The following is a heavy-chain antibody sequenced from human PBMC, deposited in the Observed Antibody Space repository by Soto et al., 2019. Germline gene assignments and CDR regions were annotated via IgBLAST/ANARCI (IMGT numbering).Heavy chain of an antibody. D-gene: IGHD3-9*01. Sequence: ASVKVSCKASGYTFTGYYMHWVRQAPGQGLERIGWINPNSGGTNYAQKLQGWVTMTRATSISTTYMELSRLRSNDTAVYYCARDPALRDYDILTGYPLYGMDVWGQGTTVTVSS. J-gene: IGHJ6*02. V-gene: IGHV1-2*04. CDR3: ARDPALRDYDILTGYPLYGMDV. CDR1: GYTFTGYY. CDR2: INPNSGGT.